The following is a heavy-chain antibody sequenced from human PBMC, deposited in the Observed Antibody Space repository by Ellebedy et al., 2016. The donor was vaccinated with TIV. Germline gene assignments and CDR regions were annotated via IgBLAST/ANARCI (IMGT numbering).Heavy chain of an antibody. Sequence: GESLKISCAASGFTFSSYDMHWVRQAPGKGLEWVSVIYTGGSTYYADSVRGRFTISRDNAKSTLYLQMNSLRVEDTAVYYCVRWGEFWGQGTLVTVSS. CDR2: IYTGGST. V-gene: IGHV3-66*01. CDR1: GFTFSSYD. J-gene: IGHJ4*02. CDR3: VRWGEF. D-gene: IGHD3-16*01.